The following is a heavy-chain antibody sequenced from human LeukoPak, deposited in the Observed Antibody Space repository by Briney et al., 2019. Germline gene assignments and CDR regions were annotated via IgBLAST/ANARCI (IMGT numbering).Heavy chain of an antibody. J-gene: IGHJ5*02. CDR2: ISNSRSTK. D-gene: IGHD2/OR15-2a*01. CDR3: ARDISSS. Sequence: GGSLRLSCAASGFTFSDYHMNWVRQAPGKGPEWVSYISNSRSTKYYADSVKGRFTISRDNAKNSLYLQMNSLRPEDTAVYYCARDISSSWGQGTLVTVSS. V-gene: IGHV3-48*01. CDR1: GFTFSDYH.